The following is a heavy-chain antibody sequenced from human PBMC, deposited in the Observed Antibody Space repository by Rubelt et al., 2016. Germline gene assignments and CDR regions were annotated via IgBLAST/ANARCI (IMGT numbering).Heavy chain of an antibody. D-gene: IGHD6-6*01. Sequence: EVQLVESEGGLVKPGGSLRLSCAASGFTFSNAWMSWVRQAPGKGLEWVGRIKSKTRGGKTDYAAHVKGRVTISRDESKNTLYLQMNSLKTEDTAVYYCTTDGDSSSSGWTTWGQGTLVTVSS. V-gene: IGHV3-15*01. CDR1: GFTFSNAW. CDR3: TTDGDSSSSGWTT. J-gene: IGHJ4*02. CDR2: IKSKTRGGKT.